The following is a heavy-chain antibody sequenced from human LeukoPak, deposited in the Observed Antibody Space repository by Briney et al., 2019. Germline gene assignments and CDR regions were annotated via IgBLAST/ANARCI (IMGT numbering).Heavy chain of an antibody. CDR1: GYSTSSDYC. Sequence: SETLSLTCFVSGYSTSSDYCWGWNRQPPGRGLEWIGSICHSGSTYYKPSLKSRVTISADTAKNQFSLKVTSVTAADTAVYYCARERSSVVDHGIDYWGQGFLVTVSS. J-gene: IGHJ4*02. V-gene: IGHV4-38-2*02. CDR2: ICHSGST. CDR3: ARERSSVVDHGIDY. D-gene: IGHD2-21*01.